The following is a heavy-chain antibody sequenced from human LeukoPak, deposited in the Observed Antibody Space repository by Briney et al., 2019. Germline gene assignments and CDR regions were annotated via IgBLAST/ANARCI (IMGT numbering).Heavy chain of an antibody. CDR3: AKAISTVTTAYYYGMDV. J-gene: IGHJ6*02. CDR1: GFTLDDYA. Sequence: HPGRSLRLSCAASGFTLDDYAMRWVRHAPGKGLEWVSGISWNSGSIGYADSVKGRFPISRDHAKNSLYLQMNSLRAEDTALYYCAKAISTVTTAYYYGMDVWGQGTTVTVSS. CDR2: ISWNSGSI. D-gene: IGHD4-17*01. V-gene: IGHV3-9*01.